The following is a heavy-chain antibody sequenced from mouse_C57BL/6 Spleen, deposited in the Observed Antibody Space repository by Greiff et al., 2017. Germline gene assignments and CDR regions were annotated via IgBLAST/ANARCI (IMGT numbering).Heavy chain of an antibody. CDR1: GYTFTNYW. CDR2: IYPGGGYT. Sequence: QVQLKESGAELVRPGTSVKMSCKASGYTFTNYWIGGAKQRPGHGLEWIGDIYPGGGYTNYNEKFKGKATLTAGKSSSTAYMQFSSLTSEDSAIYYCARIFTTVVAYYFDHWGQGTTLTVSS. D-gene: IGHD1-1*01. V-gene: IGHV1-63*01. J-gene: IGHJ2*01. CDR3: ARIFTTVVAYYFDH.